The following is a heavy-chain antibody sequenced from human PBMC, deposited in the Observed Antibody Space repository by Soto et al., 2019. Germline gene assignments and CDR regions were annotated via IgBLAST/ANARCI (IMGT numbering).Heavy chain of an antibody. D-gene: IGHD6-13*01. V-gene: IGHV4-31*03. CDR1: GGSISSGGYY. CDR3: ARGGYSSKTVDY. J-gene: IGHJ4*02. CDR2: IYYSGST. Sequence: PSETLSLTCTVSGGSISSGGYYWSWIRQHPGKGLEWIGYIYYSGSTYYNPSLKSRVTISVDTSKNQFSLKLSSVTAADTAVYYCARGGYSSKTVDYWGQGTLVTVSS.